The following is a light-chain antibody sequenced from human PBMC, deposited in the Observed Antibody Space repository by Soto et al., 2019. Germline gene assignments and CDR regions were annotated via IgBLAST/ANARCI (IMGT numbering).Light chain of an antibody. V-gene: IGKV3-15*01. Sequence: EIVLTQSPGTLSLSPGERATLSCRASQGIGDTLAWYQHKPGQTPRLLIYDTSTRATGVPTRFSGSRSVAEFTLTISSLQSEDFAVYYCQQYDNWPLTFGGGTKVDIK. CDR1: QGIGDT. J-gene: IGKJ4*01. CDR2: DTS. CDR3: QQYDNWPLT.